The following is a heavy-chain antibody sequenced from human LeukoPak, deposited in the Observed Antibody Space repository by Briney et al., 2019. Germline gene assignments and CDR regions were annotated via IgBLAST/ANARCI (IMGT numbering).Heavy chain of an antibody. D-gene: IGHD2-2*01. J-gene: IGHJ5*02. V-gene: IGHV1-2*02. Sequence: ASVKVSCKASGYTFTGYYMHWVRQAPGQGLEWMGWINPNSGGTNYAQKFQGRVTMPRDTSISTAYMEMSRLRSDDTAVYYCARDPPTNIVVVPAASGWFDPWGQGTLVTVSS. CDR3: ARDPPTNIVVVPAASGWFDP. CDR1: GYTFTGYY. CDR2: INPNSGGT.